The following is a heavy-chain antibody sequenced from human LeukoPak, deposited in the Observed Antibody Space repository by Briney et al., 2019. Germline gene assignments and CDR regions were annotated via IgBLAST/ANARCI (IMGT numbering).Heavy chain of an antibody. CDR2: IYYSGST. CDR3: ARDLGGSSGYYYAPGAFDI. V-gene: IGHV4-31*03. CDR1: GGSLSSGGYY. J-gene: IGHJ3*02. D-gene: IGHD3-22*01. Sequence: SQTLSLTCTVSGGSLSSGGYYWRWIRQHPGKGLEWIGYIYYSGSTYYNPSLKSRVTISVDTSKNQFSLKLSSVTAADTAVYYCARDLGGSSGYYYAPGAFDIWGQGTMATVSS.